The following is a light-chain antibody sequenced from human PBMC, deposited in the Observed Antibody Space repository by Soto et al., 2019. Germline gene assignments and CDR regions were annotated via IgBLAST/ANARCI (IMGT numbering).Light chain of an antibody. CDR3: QVRTNWSIA. J-gene: IGKJ5*01. Sequence: EFGFKQSPSTLSLSPGERATLSCRASQSVSSYLAWYQQKPGQAPRLLIYDASNRATGIPARFSGTGSGTDFTLTINNLEPEDFAVYYCQVRTNWSIAFCRGTRLEIK. CDR2: DAS. V-gene: IGKV3-11*01. CDR1: QSVSSY.